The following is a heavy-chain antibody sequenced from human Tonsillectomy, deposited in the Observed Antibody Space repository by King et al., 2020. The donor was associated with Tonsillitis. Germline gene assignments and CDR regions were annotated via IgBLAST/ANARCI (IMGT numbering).Heavy chain of an antibody. CDR3: NTLMTTVTNDAFDI. CDR2: IKSKNDGGAT. J-gene: IGHJ3*02. Sequence: VQLVESGGGLVKPGGSLRLSCAASGFTFSNAWMNWVRQAPGKGLEWVGRIKSKNDGGATDYAAPVKGRFTISRDDSKNTLYLQMNSLKTEDTAVYYCNTLMTTVTNDAFDIWGQGTMVTVSS. D-gene: IGHD4-17*01. CDR1: GFTFSNAW. V-gene: IGHV3-15*01.